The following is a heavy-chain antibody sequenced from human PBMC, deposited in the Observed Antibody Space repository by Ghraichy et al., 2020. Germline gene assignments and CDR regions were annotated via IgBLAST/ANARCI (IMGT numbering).Heavy chain of an antibody. CDR3: ARERVYFSGDSCYDRYFDY. J-gene: IGHJ4*02. V-gene: IGHV4-4*07. CDR2: IYARGST. Sequence: SETLSLTCTVSGGSIHSYYWSWIRQPAGKGLEWIGRIYARGSTNYNPSLKSRVTMSVDTSKNQFSLKLTSVTAADTAVYYCARERVYFSGDSCYDRYFDYWGQGTLVPVSS. CDR1: GGSIHSYY. D-gene: IGHD2-15*01.